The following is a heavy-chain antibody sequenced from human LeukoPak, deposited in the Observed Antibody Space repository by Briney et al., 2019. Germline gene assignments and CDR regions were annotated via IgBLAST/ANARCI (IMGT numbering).Heavy chain of an antibody. D-gene: IGHD5-18*01. CDR1: GGSMNTYY. CDR2: VHSSVRT. J-gene: IGHJ4*02. V-gene: IGHV4-4*07. CDR3: ARERDHGYSYGHVLDF. Sequence: PSETLSLTCTVSGGSMNTYYWTWIRQTAGGALEVIGQVHSSVRTTYHPSLGSRVSLSLDTSKNPFSLRLASVTAADTAVYFCARERDHGYSYGHVLDFWGQGIPVTVSS.